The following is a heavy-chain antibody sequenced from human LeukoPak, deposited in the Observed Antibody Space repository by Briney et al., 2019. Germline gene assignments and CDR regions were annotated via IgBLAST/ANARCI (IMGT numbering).Heavy chain of an antibody. Sequence: PGGSLRLSRAASGFTVSSNYMSWVRQAPGKGLEWVSVIYSGGSTYYADSVKGRFTISRDNSKNTLYLQMNSLRAEDTAVYYCARETPYCSGGSCYPDAFDIWGQGTMVTVSS. V-gene: IGHV3-53*01. CDR1: GFTVSSNY. D-gene: IGHD2-15*01. CDR2: IYSGGST. CDR3: ARETPYCSGGSCYPDAFDI. J-gene: IGHJ3*02.